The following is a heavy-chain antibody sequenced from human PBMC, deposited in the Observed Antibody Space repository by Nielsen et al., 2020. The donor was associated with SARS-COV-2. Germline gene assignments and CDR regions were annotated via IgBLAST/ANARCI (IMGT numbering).Heavy chain of an antibody. V-gene: IGHV3-53*01. CDR3: AKGFGETFDS. Sequence: GGSLRLSCAASGFIVSSKYMNWVRQAPGKGLEWVSVFYSGGTTLYADSVKGRFNISRDNSKNTVFLQMNSLRAEDTALYYCAKGFGETFDSWGQGSLVTVSS. D-gene: IGHD3-10*01. J-gene: IGHJ4*02. CDR1: GFIVSSKY. CDR2: FYSGGTT.